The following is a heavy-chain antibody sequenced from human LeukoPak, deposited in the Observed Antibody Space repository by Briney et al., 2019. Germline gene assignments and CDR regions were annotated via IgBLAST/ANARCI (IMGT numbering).Heavy chain of an antibody. J-gene: IGHJ6*02. CDR1: GFTFSNNG. CDR2: ISNDGINI. V-gene: IGHV3-30*03. Sequence: GGSLRLFCAASGFTFSNNGMQWVRQAPGKGLEWLAVISNDGINIYYGDSVKGRFTISRDNPKNTIYLERNSLKPEDTAVYYCARDRLQGYYYGMDVWGQGTTVTVSS. D-gene: IGHD2-15*01. CDR3: ARDRLQGYYYGMDV.